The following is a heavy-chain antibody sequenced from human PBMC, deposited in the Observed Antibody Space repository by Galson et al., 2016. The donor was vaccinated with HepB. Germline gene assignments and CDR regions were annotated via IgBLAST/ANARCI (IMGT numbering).Heavy chain of an antibody. CDR1: GFTFRRYD. CDR2: IGGAGDT. D-gene: IGHD3-16*01. CDR3: ARESTGRGVDAFDI. Sequence: LRLSCAASGFTFRRYDIHWVRQVTGKGLQWVSAIGGAGDTYYSGSVKGRFTISRENAKNSLYLQMNSLTAGDTAVYYCARESTGRGVDAFDIWGQGTMVIVSS. V-gene: IGHV3-13*04. J-gene: IGHJ3*02.